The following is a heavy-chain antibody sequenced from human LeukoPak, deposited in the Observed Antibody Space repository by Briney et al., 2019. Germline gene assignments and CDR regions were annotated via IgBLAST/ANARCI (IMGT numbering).Heavy chain of an antibody. CDR3: ARDLRHPVGGTSY. J-gene: IGHJ4*02. D-gene: IGHD4-23*01. Sequence: PGGSLRLSCAASGFTFSSYSMNWVRHAPGKGLEWVSSISPSSNYIYYADSVKGRFTISRDNAKTSLYLQMNSLRAEDTAVYYCARDLRHPVGGTSYWGQGTLVTVSS. V-gene: IGHV3-21*01. CDR1: GFTFSSYS. CDR2: ISPSSNYI.